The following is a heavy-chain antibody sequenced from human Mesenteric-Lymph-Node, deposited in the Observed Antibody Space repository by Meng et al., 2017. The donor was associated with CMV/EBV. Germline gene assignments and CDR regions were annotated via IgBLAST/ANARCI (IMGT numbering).Heavy chain of an antibody. D-gene: IGHD3-9*01. CDR2: INPSGST. V-gene: IGHV4-34*01. CDR1: GGSFSGYY. Sequence: SETLSLTCEVYGGSFSGYYWSWIRQSPGKGLEWIGEINPSGSTNYNPSLKSRVTISADTSKEQPSLKLSSVTAADTAVYYCARGMRYFDWLMQGYYFDYWGQGTLVTVSS. CDR3: ARGMRYFDWLMQGYYFDY. J-gene: IGHJ4*02.